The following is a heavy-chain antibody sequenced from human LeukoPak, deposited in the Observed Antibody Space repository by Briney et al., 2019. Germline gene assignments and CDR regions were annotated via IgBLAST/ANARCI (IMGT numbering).Heavy chain of an antibody. Sequence: SETLSLTCAVYGGSFSGYYWSWIRQPPGKGLEWIGEINHSGSTNYNPSLKSRVTISVDTSKNQFSLKLSSVTAADTAVYYCARDDYGGNYAYWGQGTLVTVSS. CDR1: GGSFSGYY. V-gene: IGHV4-34*01. CDR2: INHSGST. J-gene: IGHJ4*02. CDR3: ARDDYGGNYAY. D-gene: IGHD4-23*01.